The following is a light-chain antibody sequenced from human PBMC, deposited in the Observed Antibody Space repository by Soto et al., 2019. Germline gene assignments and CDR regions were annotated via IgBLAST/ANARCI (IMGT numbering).Light chain of an antibody. CDR1: QSVSSSY. V-gene: IGKV3-20*01. J-gene: IGKJ1*01. Sequence: EIVLTQSPGTLSLSPGERATLSCRASQSVSSSYLAWYQQKPGQAPRLLIYGASSRATGIPDRFSGSGSGTVFTLTISRLEPEDFAVYYWQQYGSSLWTFGRGTKVEIK. CDR2: GAS. CDR3: QQYGSSLWT.